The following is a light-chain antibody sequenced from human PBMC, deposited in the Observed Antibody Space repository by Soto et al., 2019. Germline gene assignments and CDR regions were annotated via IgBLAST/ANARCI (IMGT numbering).Light chain of an antibody. CDR1: QSISSY. V-gene: IGKV1-39*01. Sequence: DIQMTQSPSSLSASVGDRVTITCRASQSISSYLNWYQQKPGKAPKLLIYAASSLQSGVPSRFSGSGSGADFILTISSLEPEDFALYYCQQHINWPLTFGGGTKVDIK. CDR3: QQHINWPLT. J-gene: IGKJ4*01. CDR2: AAS.